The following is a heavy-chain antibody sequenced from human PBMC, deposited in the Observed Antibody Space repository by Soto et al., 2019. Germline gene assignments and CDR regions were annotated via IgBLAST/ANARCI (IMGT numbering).Heavy chain of an antibody. J-gene: IGHJ6*02. D-gene: IGHD2-2*01. CDR3: SRVGCSNSKCYTRGMDV. Sequence: PXGTLYLTCTVSGGSISGYYWSWVRQPSGKGLEWVGRIYSDGTTNYSPSLKSRVTMSLDTSKDQFSLHLNSVTAADTAVYYCSRVGCSNSKCYTRGMDVWGQGTTVTVS. CDR1: GGSISGYY. V-gene: IGHV4-4*07. CDR2: IYSDGTT.